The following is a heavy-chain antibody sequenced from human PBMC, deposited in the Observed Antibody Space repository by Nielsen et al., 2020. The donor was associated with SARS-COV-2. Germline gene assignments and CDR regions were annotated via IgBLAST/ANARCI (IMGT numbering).Heavy chain of an antibody. Sequence: SLKISCAASGFTFDDYAMHWVRQAPGKGLEWVSGISWNSGSIGYADSVKGRFTISRDNATNSLYLQMNSLRAEDTALYYCAKDIEQWLLVDGYRRFDPWGQGTLVTVSS. CDR1: GFTFDDYA. D-gene: IGHD6-19*01. V-gene: IGHV3-9*01. CDR3: AKDIEQWLLVDGYRRFDP. CDR2: ISWNSGSI. J-gene: IGHJ5*02.